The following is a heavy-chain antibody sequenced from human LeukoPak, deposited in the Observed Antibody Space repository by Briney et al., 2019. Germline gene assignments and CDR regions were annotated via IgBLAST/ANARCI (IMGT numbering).Heavy chain of an antibody. Sequence: SETLSLTCAVSGGSISSGGYYWSWIRQHPGKGLEWIGYIYYSGSTYYNPSLKSRVTISLDTSKNQFSLKLSSVTAADTAVYYCASGRMDWFDPWGQGTLVTVSS. CDR2: IYYSGST. V-gene: IGHV4-31*11. CDR3: ASGRMDWFDP. CDR1: GGSISSGGYY. J-gene: IGHJ5*02. D-gene: IGHD1-14*01.